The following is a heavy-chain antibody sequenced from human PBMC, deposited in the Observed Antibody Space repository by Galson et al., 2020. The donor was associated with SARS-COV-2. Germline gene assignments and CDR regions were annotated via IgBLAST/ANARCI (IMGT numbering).Heavy chain of an antibody. CDR3: ARAGAGPITAQEYFRH. CDR2: VSQSGST. J-gene: IGHJ1*01. V-gene: IGHV4-38-2*02. CDR1: GSSITSGGY. D-gene: IGHD1-20*01. Sequence: SETLSLICTVSGSSITSGGYWGWLRQSPGQGLEWIGSVSQSGSTYYNPSLKSRVSVSVDTSKDQFSLKMTSVTAADTAFYLCARAGAGPITAQEYFRHWGQGTLVAVSS.